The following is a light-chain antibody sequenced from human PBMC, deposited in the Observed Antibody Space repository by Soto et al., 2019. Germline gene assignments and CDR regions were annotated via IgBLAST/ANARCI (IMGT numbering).Light chain of an antibody. J-gene: IGKJ2*02. CDR1: QSVGSS. CDR3: QPYNTWPPGT. V-gene: IGKV3-15*01. CDR2: GAS. Sequence: DIVMTQSPAALSVSPGERATLSCRASQSVGSSVAWYQQKPGQAPRFLMYGASTRAAGVPARFSGSGSGTEFSLTISSLQSEDFAVYYCQPYNTWPPGTFGQGTKLEIK.